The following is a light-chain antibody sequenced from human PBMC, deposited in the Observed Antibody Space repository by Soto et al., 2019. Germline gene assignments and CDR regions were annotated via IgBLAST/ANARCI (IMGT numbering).Light chain of an antibody. V-gene: IGKV1-5*01. CDR1: QIIGSS. J-gene: IGKJ2*01. CDR3: QHYYSYPYT. CDR2: DAS. Sequence: DIQMTQSPSTLSSSVGDRVTITCRASQIIGSSLAWYQQKPGKAPKLLIYDASTLRSGVPSRFSGSESGTEFTLTISSLQPYDSATYYCQHYYSYPYTFGQGTKLEIK.